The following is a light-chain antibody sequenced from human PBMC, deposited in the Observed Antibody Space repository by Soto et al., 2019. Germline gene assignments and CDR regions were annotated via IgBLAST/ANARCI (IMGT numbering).Light chain of an antibody. CDR2: EAS. Sequence: EIVMTQSPATLSVSPGERATLSCRASQSISSNLAWYQQKSGQAPRLLIYEASNRATGVPARFSGSGSGTEFTLTISSLQSEDFAVYYCQQYDKWPPLTFGGGTKVDIK. CDR1: QSISSN. V-gene: IGKV3-15*01. J-gene: IGKJ4*01. CDR3: QQYDKWPPLT.